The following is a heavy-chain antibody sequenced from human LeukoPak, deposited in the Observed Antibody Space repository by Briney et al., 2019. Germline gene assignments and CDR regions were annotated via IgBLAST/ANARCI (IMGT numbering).Heavy chain of an antibody. Sequence: GGSLRLSCAASEFTFSTYWMNWVRQVPGKGLEWVSGISGSDGSTYYADSVKGRFTISRDNSKNTLSLQMNSLRAEDTAVYHCAKGHGPGSWLVDVWGKGTTVTVSS. V-gene: IGHV3-23*01. CDR3: AKGHGPGSWLVDV. CDR2: ISGSDGST. D-gene: IGHD3-10*01. CDR1: EFTFSTYW. J-gene: IGHJ6*04.